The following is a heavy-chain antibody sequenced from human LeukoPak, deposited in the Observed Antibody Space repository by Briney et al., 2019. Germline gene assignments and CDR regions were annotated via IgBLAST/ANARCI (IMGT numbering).Heavy chain of an antibody. D-gene: IGHD6-6*01. CDR1: GYSFTSYW. J-gene: IGHJ6*04. CDR2: IYPGDSDT. V-gene: IGHV5-51*01. CDR3: ARHDYSSSSRGMDV. Sequence: GESLKISCKGSGYSFTSYWIGWVRQMPRQGLEWMGSIYPGDSDTRYTPSFQVQVTISAAKTICTAYLQWSSLKASDTALYDCARHDYSSSSRGMDVWGKGTTVTVSS.